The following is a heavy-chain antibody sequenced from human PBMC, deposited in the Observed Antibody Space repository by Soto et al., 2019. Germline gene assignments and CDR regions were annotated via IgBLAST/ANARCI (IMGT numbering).Heavy chain of an antibody. CDR3: ASSWGSSRFDY. V-gene: IGHV2-5*02. D-gene: IGHD2-2*01. CDR1: GFSLSSSGVG. CDR2: IFWDDDE. Sequence: QITLKESGPPLVKPTQTLTLTCTFSGFSLSSSGVGVGWIRQPPGKALEWLVLIFWDDDERYSPALKSRLTITKDTSKNQVVLTMTNMDPLDTATYYCASSWGSSRFDYWGQGTLVTVSS. J-gene: IGHJ4*02.